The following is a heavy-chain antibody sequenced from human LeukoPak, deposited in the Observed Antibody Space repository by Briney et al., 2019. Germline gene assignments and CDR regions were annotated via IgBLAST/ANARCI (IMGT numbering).Heavy chain of an antibody. V-gene: IGHV3-33*01. CDR3: ARDIGNSGFNLDY. CDR2: IWHDGGRK. D-gene: IGHD5-12*01. Sequence: GGSLRLSCVVSGFTFSTHGFHWVRQAPGKGLEWVSVIWHDGGRKEYADSVRGRFTISRDNSDLYLQMNSLRAEDTAIYYCARDIGNSGFNLDYWGQGTPVTVSS. J-gene: IGHJ4*02. CDR1: GFTFSTHG.